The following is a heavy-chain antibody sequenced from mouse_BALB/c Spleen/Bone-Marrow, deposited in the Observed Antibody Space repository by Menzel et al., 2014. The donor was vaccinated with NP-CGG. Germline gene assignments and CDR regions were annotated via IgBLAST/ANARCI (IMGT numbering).Heavy chain of an antibody. CDR3: ARFPMDY. CDR1: GFTFTDYY. J-gene: IGHJ4*01. Sequence: EVQLVESGGGLVQPGGSLRLSCTTSGFTFTDYYMSWVRQPPGKALEWWAFIRNKAYGYTTEYSASVRGRFTISRDNSQSILYLQMNTLRAEDSATYYCARFPMDYWGQGTSVTVSS. CDR2: IRNKAYGYTT. V-gene: IGHV7-3*02.